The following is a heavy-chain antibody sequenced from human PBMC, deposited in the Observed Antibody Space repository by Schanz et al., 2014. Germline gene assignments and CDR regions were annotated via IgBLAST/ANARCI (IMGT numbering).Heavy chain of an antibody. CDR1: GYTFSDYG. CDR2: ISTFRNEDT. Sequence: QVLQVQSGSELKKPGTSVKVSCKTSGYTFSDYGISWVRQAPGQGPEFMGWISTFRNEDTNSAQRFQGRLTMTTDTSTSTAYMELRSLRSDDTAVYYCARGRTFDYWGQGTLXTVSS. V-gene: IGHV1-18*01. J-gene: IGHJ4*02. CDR3: ARGRTFDY.